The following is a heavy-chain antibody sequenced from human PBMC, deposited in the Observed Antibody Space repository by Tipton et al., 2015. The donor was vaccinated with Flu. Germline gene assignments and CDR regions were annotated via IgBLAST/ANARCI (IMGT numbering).Heavy chain of an antibody. D-gene: IGHD3-22*01. CDR1: GGPISSSSYY. V-gene: IGHV4-39*07. J-gene: IGHJ4*02. Sequence: TLSLTCTVSGGPISSSSYYWGWIRQPPGKGLEWIGSIYYSGSTYYNPSLKSRVTISVDTSKNQFSLRLSSVTAADTAVYYCATRRDYYDSSEFDYWGQGALVTVSS. CDR3: ATRRDYYDSSEFDY. CDR2: IYYSGST.